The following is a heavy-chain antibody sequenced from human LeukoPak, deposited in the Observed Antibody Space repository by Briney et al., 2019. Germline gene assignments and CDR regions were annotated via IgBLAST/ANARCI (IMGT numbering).Heavy chain of an antibody. CDR2: IIPILGIA. D-gene: IGHD6-19*01. V-gene: IGHV1-69*04. CDR1: GGTFSSYA. J-gene: IGHJ6*02. Sequence: SVKVSCKASGGTFSSYAISWVRQAPGQGLEWMGRIIPILGIANYAQKFQGRVTITADKSTSTAYMELSSLRSEGTAVYYCAREREGTAVRGLYYYGMDVWGQGTTVTVSS. CDR3: AREREGTAVRGLYYYGMDV.